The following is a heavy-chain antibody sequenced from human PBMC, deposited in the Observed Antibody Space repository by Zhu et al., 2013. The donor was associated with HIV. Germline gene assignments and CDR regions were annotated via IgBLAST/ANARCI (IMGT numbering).Heavy chain of an antibody. D-gene: IGHD6-19*01. CDR3: ARKGAYSSGPVRYYYYGMDV. Sequence: QVQLVQSGAEVKKPGSSVKVSCKASGGTFSSYAISWVRQAPGQGLEWMGGIIPIFGTANYAQKFQGRVTITADESTSTAYMELSSLRSEDTAVYYCARKGAYSSGPVRYYYYGMDVWGPRDHGSPSPQ. J-gene: IGHJ6*01. V-gene: IGHV1-69*01. CDR2: IIPIFGTA. CDR1: GGTFSSYA.